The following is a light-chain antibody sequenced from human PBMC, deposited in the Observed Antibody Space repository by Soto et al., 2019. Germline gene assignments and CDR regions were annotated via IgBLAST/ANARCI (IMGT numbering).Light chain of an antibody. CDR3: QQYGSSPTWT. Sequence: ESVLTQSPGTLSLSPGERATLPCRASQSVSSNYLAWYQQKPGQAPRLLIYGASTRASGIPDRFSGSGSGTDFTLTISRLEPEDSAVYYCQQYGSSPTWTFGQGTKVDIK. CDR1: QSVSSNY. V-gene: IGKV3-20*01. J-gene: IGKJ1*01. CDR2: GAS.